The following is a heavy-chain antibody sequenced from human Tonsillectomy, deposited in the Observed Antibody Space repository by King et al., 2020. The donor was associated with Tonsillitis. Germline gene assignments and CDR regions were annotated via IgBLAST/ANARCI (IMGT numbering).Heavy chain of an antibody. V-gene: IGHV4-39*02. Sequence: LQLQESGPGLVKPSETLSLTCTVSGDSINSSNYYWGWIRQPPGKGLEWIGSIYYSESPYYNPSLKSRVTMSVDTSQNHFSLKLSSVTAADTAVYYCEVTGYYGSASSYVDVWGKGTTVTVSS. CDR2: IYYSESP. CDR1: GDSINSSNYY. J-gene: IGHJ6*03. CDR3: EVTGYYGSASSYVDV. D-gene: IGHD3-10*01.